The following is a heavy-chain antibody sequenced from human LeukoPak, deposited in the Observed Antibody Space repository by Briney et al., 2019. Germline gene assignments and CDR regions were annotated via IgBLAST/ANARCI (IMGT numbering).Heavy chain of an antibody. J-gene: IGHJ3*02. Sequence: GASVKVSCKASGYTLTGYCMHWVRQAPGQGLEWLGWINTKSGATNYAQNFQGRVTMTRDTSMSTTYMELKRLRSDDTAVYYCATGAGEKLAYCGGDCYLNAFDIWGQGTMVTVSS. V-gene: IGHV1-2*02. CDR2: INTKSGAT. CDR1: GYTLTGYC. CDR3: ATGAGEKLAYCGGDCYLNAFDI. D-gene: IGHD2-21*02.